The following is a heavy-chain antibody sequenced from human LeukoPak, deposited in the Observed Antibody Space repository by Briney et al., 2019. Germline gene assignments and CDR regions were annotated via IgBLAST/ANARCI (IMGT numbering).Heavy chain of an antibody. CDR2: ISGSGGST. Sequence: PGGSLRLSCAASGFTFSSYAMSWVRQAPGKGLEWVSAISGSGGSTYYADSVKGRFTISRDNSKNTLYLQMNSLRAEDTAVYYCAKELAYESSGPNDAFDIWGQGTMVTVSS. CDR3: AKELAYESSGPNDAFDI. CDR1: GFTFSSYA. D-gene: IGHD3-22*01. V-gene: IGHV3-23*01. J-gene: IGHJ3*02.